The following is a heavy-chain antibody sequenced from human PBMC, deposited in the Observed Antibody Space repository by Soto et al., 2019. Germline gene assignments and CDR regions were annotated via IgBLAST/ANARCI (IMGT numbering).Heavy chain of an antibody. CDR3: ARDLAITYYYDSSGYTTPDY. J-gene: IGHJ4*02. Sequence: PGGSLRLSCAASGFTFSSYWMHWVRQAPGKGLVWVSRINSDGSSTSYADSVKGRFTISRDNAKNTLYLQMNSLRSEETAVYYCARDLAITYYYDSSGYTTPDYWGQGTLVTVSS. D-gene: IGHD3-22*01. CDR2: INSDGSST. CDR1: GFTFSSYW. V-gene: IGHV3-74*01.